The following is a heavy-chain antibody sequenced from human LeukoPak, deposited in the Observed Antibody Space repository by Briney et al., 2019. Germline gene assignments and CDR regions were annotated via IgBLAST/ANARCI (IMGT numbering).Heavy chain of an antibody. J-gene: IGHJ4*02. Sequence: GGSLRLSCAASGFTFRNYAMSWVRQAPGKGLEWVSAISGSGGSTYYADSVKGRFTISRDNSKNTLYLQMNSLRAEDTAVYYCATYPPYSSSWYWGQGTLVTVSS. D-gene: IGHD6-13*01. CDR1: GFTFRNYA. CDR2: ISGSGGST. CDR3: ATYPPYSSSWY. V-gene: IGHV3-23*01.